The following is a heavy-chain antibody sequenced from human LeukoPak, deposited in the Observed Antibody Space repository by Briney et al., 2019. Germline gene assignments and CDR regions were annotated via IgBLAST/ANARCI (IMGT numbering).Heavy chain of an antibody. J-gene: IGHJ4*02. CDR3: GRAFPPLRTSSAGDL. Sequence: GGPLRLSCSASGFSFSDCDMNWVGQGPGKGLEGVSSISGRSSHIYYGDSVKGRFTISRDNAKNSLYLQMHSLGAEDTAVYYCGRAFPPLRTSSAGDLWGQGILVTVSS. V-gene: IGHV3-21*01. CDR1: GFSFSDCD. D-gene: IGHD3-16*01. CDR2: ISGRSSHI.